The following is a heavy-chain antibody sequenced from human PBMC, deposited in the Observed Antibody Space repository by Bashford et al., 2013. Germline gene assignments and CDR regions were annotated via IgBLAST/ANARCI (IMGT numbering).Heavy chain of an antibody. V-gene: IGHV3-7*01. J-gene: IGHJ3*02. D-gene: IGHD3-10*01. CDR1: GFTFSGYW. CDR2: INQDGSEK. CDR3: ASSGISDI. Sequence: GGSLRLSCAVSGFTFSGYWMSWVRQAPGKGLEWVANINQDGSEKNYVDSVKGRFTISRDNAKNSLYLQLNSLRAGDTAVYYCASSGISDIWGQGTMVTVSS.